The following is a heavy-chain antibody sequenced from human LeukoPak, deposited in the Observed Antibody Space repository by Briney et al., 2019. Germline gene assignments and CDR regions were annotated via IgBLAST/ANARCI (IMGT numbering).Heavy chain of an antibody. D-gene: IGHD3-10*01. CDR2: FNSDGSST. CDR1: GFTFSSYW. V-gene: IGHV3-74*01. J-gene: IGHJ5*02. CDR3: ARAPITRVRGPNWFDP. Sequence: PGGSLRLSCAASGFTFSSYWMHWVRQAPGKGLVWVSRFNSDGSSTSYADPVKGRFTTSRDHATNTLYLQMNSLRAEDTAVYDCARAPITRVRGPNWFDPWGQGTLVTVSS.